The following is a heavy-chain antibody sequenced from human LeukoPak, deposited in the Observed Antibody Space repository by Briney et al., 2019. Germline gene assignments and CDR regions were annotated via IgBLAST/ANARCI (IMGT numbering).Heavy chain of an antibody. V-gene: IGHV3-30-3*01. CDR3: ASSLYYSSSSLDY. D-gene: IGHD6-13*01. Sequence: GGSLRLSCAASGFTFSSYAMHWVRQAPGKGLEWVAVISYDGSNKYYADSVKGRFTISRDNSKNTLYLQMNSLRAEDTAVYYCASSLYYSSSSLDYWGQGTLVTVSS. CDR2: ISYDGSNK. J-gene: IGHJ4*02. CDR1: GFTFSSYA.